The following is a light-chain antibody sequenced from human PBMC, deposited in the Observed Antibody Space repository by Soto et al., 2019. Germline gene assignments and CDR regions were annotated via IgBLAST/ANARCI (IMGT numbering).Light chain of an antibody. CDR2: GAS. V-gene: IGKV3-20*01. J-gene: IGKJ1*01. CDR1: QRVSSSH. Sequence: EIVLTQSPGTLSLSPGERATLSCRASQRVSSSHLAWYQQKPGQAPRLLISGASSRATGIPDRFTGSGSGTDFTLTISRLEPEDFAVYYCQQYGSSPRTFGQGTKVEIK. CDR3: QQYGSSPRT.